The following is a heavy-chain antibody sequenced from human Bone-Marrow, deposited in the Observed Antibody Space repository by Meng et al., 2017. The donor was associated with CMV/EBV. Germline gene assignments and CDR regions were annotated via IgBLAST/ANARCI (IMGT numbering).Heavy chain of an antibody. CDR2: IDLNGVT. V-gene: IGHV3-23*05. J-gene: IGHJ4*02. D-gene: IGHD5-18*01. CDR1: GFTFSSYA. CDR3: VRGHSGDY. Sequence: GESLKISCAASGFTFSSYAMSWVRQAPGKVPEWLSVIDLNGVTHDADSARGRFTISKDIFKNMFYLQMTSLIIEDTAVYYCVRGHSGDYWGQGTLVTVSS.